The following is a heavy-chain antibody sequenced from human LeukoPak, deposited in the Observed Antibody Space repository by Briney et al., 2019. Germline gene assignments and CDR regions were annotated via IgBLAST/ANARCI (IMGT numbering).Heavy chain of an antibody. D-gene: IGHD6-19*01. CDR1: GRSFSGYY. CDR3: ARYGRDSSGWY. CDR2: INHSGST. Sequence: PSETLSLTCAVYGRSFSGYYWSWIRQPPGKGLEWIGEINHSGSTNYNPSLKSRDTISVDTSKNQFSLKLSSVTAADTAVYYCARYGRDSSGWYWGQGTLVTVSS. J-gene: IGHJ4*02. V-gene: IGHV4-34*01.